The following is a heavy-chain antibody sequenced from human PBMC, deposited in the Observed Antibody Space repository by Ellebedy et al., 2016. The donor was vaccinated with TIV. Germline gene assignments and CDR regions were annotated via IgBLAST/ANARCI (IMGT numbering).Heavy chain of an antibody. V-gene: IGHV1-69*04. J-gene: IGHJ6*02. CDR1: GGTFSSYA. CDR3: ARGHLYYYYGMDV. CDR2: IIPILGIA. Sequence: AASVKVSCKASGGTFSSYAISWVRQAPGRGLEWMGRIIPILGIANYAQKFQGRVTITADKSTSTAYMELSSLRSEDTAVYYCARGHLYYYYGMDVWGQGTTVTVSS.